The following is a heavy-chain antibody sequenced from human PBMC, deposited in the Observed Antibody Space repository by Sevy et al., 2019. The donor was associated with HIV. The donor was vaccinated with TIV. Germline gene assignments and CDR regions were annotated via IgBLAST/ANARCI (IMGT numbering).Heavy chain of an antibody. Sequence: GESLKISCQASGYSFPTYRIAWVRQMPGKGLEWVGIVWPIESDTTYSPSFQGQVTISVDKSINTVYLHWSSLKASHTGVYYCARGRQWPSDFDFWGQGTLVTVSS. CDR1: GYSFPTYR. CDR3: ARGRQWPSDFDF. V-gene: IGHV5-51*01. CDR2: VWPIESDT. J-gene: IGHJ4*02. D-gene: IGHD6-19*01.